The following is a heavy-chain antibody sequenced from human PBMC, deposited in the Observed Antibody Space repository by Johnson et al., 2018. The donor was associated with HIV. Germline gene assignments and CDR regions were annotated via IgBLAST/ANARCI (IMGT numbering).Heavy chain of an antibody. D-gene: IGHD3-10*01. CDR1: GFTFSNYW. Sequence: VQLVESGGGLVQPGGSLRLSCAASGFTFSNYWMSWVRQAPGKGLEWVANIKQDGSERYYVDSVKGRFTISRDNAKNSLYLQMNSLIPEDTAVYYCCYGSGTYDGPAFDIWGQGTVVIVSS. J-gene: IGHJ3*02. CDR2: IKQDGSER. V-gene: IGHV3-7*01. CDR3: CYGSGTYDGPAFDI.